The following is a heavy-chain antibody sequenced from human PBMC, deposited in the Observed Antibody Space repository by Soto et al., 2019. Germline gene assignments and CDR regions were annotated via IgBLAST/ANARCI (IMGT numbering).Heavy chain of an antibody. J-gene: IGHJ6*02. D-gene: IGHD3-22*01. V-gene: IGHV3-30*18. CDR2: ISYDGSNK. CDR3: AKEYYDSSVSLGLDV. CDR1: GFTFSSYG. Sequence: QVQLVESGGGVVQPGRSLRLSCAASGFTFSSYGMHWVRQAPGKGLEWVAVISYDGSNKYYADSVKGRFTISRDHSKNTLYLQMNSLRAEDTAVYYCAKEYYDSSVSLGLDVWGQGTTVTVSS.